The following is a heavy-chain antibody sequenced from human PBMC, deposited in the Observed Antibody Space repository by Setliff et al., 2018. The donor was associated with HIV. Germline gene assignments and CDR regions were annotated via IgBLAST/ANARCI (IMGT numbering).Heavy chain of an antibody. CDR3: AKDLERSIAAPGGWFDP. Sequence: ASVKVSCKASGDTFTTYDINWVRQATGQGPEWIGWMNTNSGNTGYAQKFQVRVTMTRNTSISTAYMELSSLRAEDTALYYCAKDLERSIAAPGGWFDPWGQGTLVTVSS. D-gene: IGHD6-6*01. V-gene: IGHV1-8*02. CDR1: GDTFTTYD. CDR2: MNTNSGNT. J-gene: IGHJ5*02.